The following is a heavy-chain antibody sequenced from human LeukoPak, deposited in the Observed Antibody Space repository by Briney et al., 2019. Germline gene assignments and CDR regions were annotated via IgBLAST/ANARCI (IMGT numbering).Heavy chain of an antibody. CDR2: ISVSGSST. J-gene: IGHJ4*02. V-gene: IGHV3-23*01. D-gene: IGHD6-19*01. Sequence: PGGSLRLSCAASGFTFSSYWMSWVRQAPGKGLEWVSIISVSGSSTYYADSVKGRFTISRDTSKNTLYLQVNSLRAEDTAVYYCAKGSVAGTVRTGFDYWGQGTLVTVSS. CDR3: AKGSVAGTVRTGFDY. CDR1: GFTFSSYW.